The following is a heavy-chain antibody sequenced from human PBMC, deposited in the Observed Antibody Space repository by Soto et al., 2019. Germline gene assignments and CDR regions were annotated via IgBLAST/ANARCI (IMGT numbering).Heavy chain of an antibody. D-gene: IGHD2-15*01. J-gene: IGHJ5*02. V-gene: IGHV4-34*01. CDR2: INHSGST. CDR3: ARVDGEIVVVVAATGGWFDP. CDR1: GGSFSGYY. Sequence: SETLSLTCAVYGGSFSGYYWSWIRQPPGKGLEWIGEINHSGSTNYNPSLKSRVTISVDTSRNQFSLKLSSVTAADTAVYYCARVDGEIVVVVAATGGWFDPWGQGTLVTVSS.